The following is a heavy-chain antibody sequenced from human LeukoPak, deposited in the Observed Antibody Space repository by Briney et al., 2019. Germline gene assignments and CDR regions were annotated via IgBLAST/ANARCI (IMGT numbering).Heavy chain of an antibody. CDR1: GYTFSNYD. D-gene: IGHD4-17*01. V-gene: IGHV1-8*01. Sequence: ASVKVSCKASGYTFSNYDINWVRQATGQGLEWMGWMNPKSGNTGYAQNFQGRVTMTRNSSITTSYMELSSLRSEDTAVYYCARASRTYFGDYLYYFDSWGLGTLVTVSS. CDR3: ARASRTYFGDYLYYFDS. J-gene: IGHJ4*02. CDR2: MNPKSGNT.